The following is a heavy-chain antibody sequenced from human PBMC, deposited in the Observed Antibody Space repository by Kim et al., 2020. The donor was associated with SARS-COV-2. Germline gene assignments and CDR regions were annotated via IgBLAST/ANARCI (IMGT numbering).Heavy chain of an antibody. CDR2: IFHSGAT. CDR1: GGSITTGDYY. CDR3: ARGRYSDIWANAFDI. V-gene: IGHV4-31*01. D-gene: IGHD3-16*02. J-gene: IGHJ3*02. Sequence: SETLSLTCTVSGGSITTGDYYWTWIRQHPEKGLEWIGYIFHSGATQYNPSLKSPFSMSVDTSKNQFSLNLNSVTAADTAVYYCARGRYSDIWANAFDIWGQGTTVPVTS.